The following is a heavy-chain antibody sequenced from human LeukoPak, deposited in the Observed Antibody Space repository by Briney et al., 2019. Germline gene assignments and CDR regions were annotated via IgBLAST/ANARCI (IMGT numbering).Heavy chain of an antibody. CDR3: AKEFSYGLYYYYYGMDV. CDR2: ISYDGSNK. D-gene: IGHD1-26*01. CDR1: GFTFSSYG. J-gene: IGHJ6*02. V-gene: IGHV3-30*18. Sequence: PGRSLRLSCAASGFTFSSYGMHWVRQAPGKGLEWVAVISYDGSNKYYADSVKGRFTISRDNSKNTLYLQMNSLRAEDTAVYYCAKEFSYGLYYYYYGMDVWGQGTTVTVSS.